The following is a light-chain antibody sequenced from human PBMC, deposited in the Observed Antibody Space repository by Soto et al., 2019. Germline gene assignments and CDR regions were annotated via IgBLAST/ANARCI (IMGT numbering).Light chain of an antibody. J-gene: IGLJ1*01. Sequence: QSALTQPASVSGSPGQSITISCTGTSSNVGSYKLVSWYQQHPGKAPKLMIFEVNKRPSGVSNRFSGSKSGNTASLTIYGLKFEDEADYYCCSSGGSPTYVFGTGTKLTVL. CDR1: SSNVGSYKL. CDR3: CSSGGSPTYV. V-gene: IGLV2-23*02. CDR2: EVN.